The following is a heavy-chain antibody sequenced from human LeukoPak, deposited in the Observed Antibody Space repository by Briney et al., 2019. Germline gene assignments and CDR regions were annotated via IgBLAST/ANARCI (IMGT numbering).Heavy chain of an antibody. Sequence: SETLSLTCTVSGGSISSGSYYWSWFRRPAGGGLGWIGRIYTSASTNYNPSIKRRVTISVDTSKNQFSLKLSSVTAADTAVYYCARVGRAGSGWPFDYWGQGTLVTVSP. CDR3: ARVGRAGSGWPFDY. J-gene: IGHJ4*02. V-gene: IGHV4-61*02. D-gene: IGHD6-19*01. CDR2: IYTSAST. CDR1: GGSISSGSYY.